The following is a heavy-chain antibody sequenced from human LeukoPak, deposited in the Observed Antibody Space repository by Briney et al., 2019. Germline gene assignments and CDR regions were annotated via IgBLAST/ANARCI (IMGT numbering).Heavy chain of an antibody. CDR2: IYSGGST. J-gene: IGHJ4*02. Sequence: PGGSLRLSCAASGFTVSSNYMSWVRQAPGKGLEWVSVIYSGGSTYYADSVKGRFTISRDNSKNTLYLQMNSLRAEDTAVYYCARLGGYYDSSGYSGADYFDYWGQGTLVTVSS. V-gene: IGHV3-53*01. CDR1: GFTVSSNY. D-gene: IGHD3-22*01. CDR3: ARLGGYYDSSGYSGADYFDY.